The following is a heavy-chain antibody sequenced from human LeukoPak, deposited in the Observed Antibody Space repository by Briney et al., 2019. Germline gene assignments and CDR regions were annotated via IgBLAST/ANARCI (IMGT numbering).Heavy chain of an antibody. CDR3: AKVSCTGGTCSSSDY. CDR2: ISGSGVYK. J-gene: IGHJ4*02. V-gene: IGHV3-23*01. Sequence: GSLRLSCAASGFTFSSFVMSWVRQAPGKGLEWVSSISGSGVYKYYTDSVKGRFTISRDNSKNTLYVQMNSLRAEDTAVYYCAKVSCTGGTCSSSDYWGQGTLATVSS. D-gene: IGHD2-8*02. CDR1: GFTFSSFV.